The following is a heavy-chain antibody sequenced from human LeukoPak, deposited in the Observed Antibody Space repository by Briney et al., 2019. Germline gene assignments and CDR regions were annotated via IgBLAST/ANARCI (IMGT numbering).Heavy chain of an antibody. J-gene: IGHJ6*02. CDR3: AKVLRSGAAARTYYCYYGMDV. Sequence: GGSLRLSCAASGFTFSRYDMSWVRQAPGKGLEWVSAISGSGGSTYYADSVKGRFTISRDNTKNTLYLQMNSQRAEDTPVYYCAKVLRSGAAARTYYCYYGMDVWGQGTTVTVSS. CDR2: ISGSGGST. CDR1: GFTFSRYD. D-gene: IGHD6-13*01. V-gene: IGHV3-23*01.